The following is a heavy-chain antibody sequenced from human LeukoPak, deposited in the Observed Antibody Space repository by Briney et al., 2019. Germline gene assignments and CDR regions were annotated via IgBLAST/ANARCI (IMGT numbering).Heavy chain of an antibody. Sequence: SETLSLTCTVSGGSISSASYYWSWIRQPPGKGLEWIGEINHSGSTNYNPSLKSRVTISVDTSKNQFSLKLSSVTAADTAVYYCARDSDSSGYYYEIDYWGQGTLVTVSS. D-gene: IGHD3-22*01. J-gene: IGHJ4*02. CDR3: ARDSDSSGYYYEIDY. V-gene: IGHV4-39*07. CDR2: INHSGST. CDR1: GGSISSASYY.